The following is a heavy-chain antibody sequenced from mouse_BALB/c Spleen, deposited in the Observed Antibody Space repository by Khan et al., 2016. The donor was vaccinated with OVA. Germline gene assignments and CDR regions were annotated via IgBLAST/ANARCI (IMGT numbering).Heavy chain of an antibody. J-gene: IGHJ4*01. CDR2: INTNTGES. Sequence: QIQLVQSGPELTKPGETVKISCKASEYTFTNYGMNWVKQAPGKGLKWMGWINTNTGESTYAEEFKGRFAFSLETSVSTAYLQINHLKNEDTATXFCARRFRTAYPLYYYALDYWGQGTSVTVSS. V-gene: IGHV9-3*02. CDR3: ARRFRTAYPLYYYALDY. CDR1: EYTFTNYG. D-gene: IGHD1-2*01.